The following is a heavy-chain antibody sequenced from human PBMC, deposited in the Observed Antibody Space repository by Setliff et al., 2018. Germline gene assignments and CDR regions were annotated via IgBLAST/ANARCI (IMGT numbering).Heavy chain of an antibody. CDR3: ARGYCSGGSGGSCYRLGDMDV. D-gene: IGHD2-15*01. Sequence: SETLSLTCTVSGGSVSGYYWSWIRQPPGRGLEWIAYVHYSGSTNYNPSLKSRVTMSVDTSKNHLSLNLSSVTAADTAVYYCARGYCSGGSGGSCYRLGDMDVWGKGTTVTVSS. V-gene: IGHV4-59*02. J-gene: IGHJ6*03. CDR1: GGSVSGYY. CDR2: VHYSGST.